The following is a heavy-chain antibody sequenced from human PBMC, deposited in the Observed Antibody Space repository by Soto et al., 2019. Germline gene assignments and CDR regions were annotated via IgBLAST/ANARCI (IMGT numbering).Heavy chain of an antibody. Sequence: QVQLVESGGGVVQPGRSLRLSCAASGFTFSSYGMHWVRQAPGKGLEWVAVIWYDGSNKYYADSVKGRFTISRDNSKNTLYLQMNSLRAEDTAVYYCARGGITGFLEWFPTMYFDYWGQGTLVTVSS. CDR3: ARGGITGFLEWFPTMYFDY. V-gene: IGHV3-33*01. CDR2: IWYDGSNK. D-gene: IGHD3-3*01. CDR1: GFTFSSYG. J-gene: IGHJ4*02.